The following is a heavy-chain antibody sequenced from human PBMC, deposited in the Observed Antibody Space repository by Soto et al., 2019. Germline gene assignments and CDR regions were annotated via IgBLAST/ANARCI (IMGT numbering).Heavy chain of an antibody. CDR3: ARDNSNYNYFDY. V-gene: IGHV3-11*01. CDR1: GFTLSDYY. D-gene: IGHD4-4*01. J-gene: IGHJ4*01. Sequence: QVQLVESGGGLVKPGGSLRLSCAASGFTLSDYYMSWMRQAPGKGLEWVSYMSSSGTNIYYADSVKGRFTISRDNAKDSLYLQMNSLRAEDTAVYYCARDNSNYNYFDYWGHGTLVTVSS. CDR2: MSSSGTNI.